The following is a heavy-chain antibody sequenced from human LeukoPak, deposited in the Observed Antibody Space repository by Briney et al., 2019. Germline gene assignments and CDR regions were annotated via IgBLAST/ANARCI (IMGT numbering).Heavy chain of an antibody. Sequence: PSETLSLTCTVSGGSISSYYWSWIRQPPGKGLEWIGYIYYSGSTNYNPSLKSRVTISVDTSKNQCSLKLSSVTAADTAVYYCARDRFSGSHYFDYWDQGTLVTVSS. CDR2: IYYSGST. CDR1: GGSISSYY. D-gene: IGHD1-26*01. CDR3: ARDRFSGSHYFDY. J-gene: IGHJ4*02. V-gene: IGHV4-59*01.